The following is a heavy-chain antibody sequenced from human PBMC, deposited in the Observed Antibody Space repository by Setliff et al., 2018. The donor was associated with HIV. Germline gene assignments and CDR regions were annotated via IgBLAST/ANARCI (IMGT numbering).Heavy chain of an antibody. V-gene: IGHV4-30-4*01. CDR3: AREYSGSGINFNPLT. D-gene: IGHD3-10*01. CDR1: GASFVGDNH. Sequence: SETLSLTCAVSGASFVGDNHWSWIRQTPERGLEWIAYFMYTDIHYVNYLNYRNPSLASRLSISVDKSKNQFSLTLSSVTAADTAVYYCAREYSGSGINFNPLTWGQGTLVTVSS. J-gene: IGHJ5*02. CDR2: FMYTDIHYVNYLN.